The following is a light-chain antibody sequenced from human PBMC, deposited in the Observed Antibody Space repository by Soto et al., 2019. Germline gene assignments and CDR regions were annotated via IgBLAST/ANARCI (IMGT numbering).Light chain of an antibody. CDR2: DVS. CDR3: SSYTSSSTLYV. J-gene: IGLJ1*01. V-gene: IGLV2-14*01. CDR1: SSDVGTYSY. Sequence: QSVLTQPASVSGSPGQSITISCTGTSSDVGTYSYVSWYQQHPGKAPKLIIYDVSNRPSGVSNRFSGSKSGNTASLTISGLQAEDEADYYCSSYTSSSTLYVFATGPSSPS.